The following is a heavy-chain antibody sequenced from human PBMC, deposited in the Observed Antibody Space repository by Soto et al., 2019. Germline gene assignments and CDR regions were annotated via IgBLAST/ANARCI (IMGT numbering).Heavy chain of an antibody. D-gene: IGHD2-2*01. CDR1: GGSISYNSYY. CDR3: ARLVVVAPVANA. CDR2: IFYTGTT. V-gene: IGHV4-39*02. Sequence: QLKLQESGPGLVKPSETLSLTCSVSGGSISYNSYYWGWIRQPPGMGLEWVGGIFYTGTTYYSPSLKDRVTISVDTSKNSFSLNLTSVTAADTAVYFCARLVVVAPVANAWGQGTLVTVSS. J-gene: IGHJ5*02.